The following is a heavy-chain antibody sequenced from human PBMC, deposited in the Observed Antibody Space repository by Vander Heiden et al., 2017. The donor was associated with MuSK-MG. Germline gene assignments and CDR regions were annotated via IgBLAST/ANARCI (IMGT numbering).Heavy chain of an antibody. CDR2: IKQDGSEK. Sequence: EVRLVESGGGLVQPGGSLRLSCAASGLTFSSYWMSWVRQAPGKGLEWVANIKQDGSEKYYVDSVKGRFTISRDNAKNSRYLQMNSLRAEDTAVYYCARGYTRYYFDYWGQGTLVTVSS. J-gene: IGHJ4*02. CDR1: GLTFSSYW. CDR3: ARGYTRYYFDY. D-gene: IGHD6-13*01. V-gene: IGHV3-7*01.